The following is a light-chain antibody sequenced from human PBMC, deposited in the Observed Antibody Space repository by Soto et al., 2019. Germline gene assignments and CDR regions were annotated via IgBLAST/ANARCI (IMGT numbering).Light chain of an antibody. J-gene: IGLJ1*01. CDR1: SSDVGGYNY. V-gene: IGLV2-14*01. CDR3: SSYTSSRAYV. Sequence: QSALTQPASVSGSPGQSITISCTGTSSDVGGYNYVSWYQQQSGKAPKLMIHEVSNRPSGVSNRFSGSKSGNTASQTISGLQAEDEADYYCSSYTSSRAYVFGIGTKLTVL. CDR2: EVS.